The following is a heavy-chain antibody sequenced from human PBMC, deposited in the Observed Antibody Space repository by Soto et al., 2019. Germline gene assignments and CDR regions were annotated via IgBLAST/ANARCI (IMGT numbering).Heavy chain of an antibody. CDR2: ILYDGSNK. CDR3: ARDDPGPTTFDN. V-gene: IGHV3-33*01. J-gene: IGHJ4*02. CDR1: GFTFSNYG. Sequence: PGGSLRLSCAASGFTFSNYGMHWARQAPGKGLEWVAAILYDGSNKYYADSVKGRFTISRDNAKNTLYLQMDSLRAEDTAVYCCARDDPGPTTFDNWGQGTLVTVSS.